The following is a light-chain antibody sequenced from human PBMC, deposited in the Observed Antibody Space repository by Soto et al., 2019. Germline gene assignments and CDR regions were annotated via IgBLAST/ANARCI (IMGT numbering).Light chain of an antibody. V-gene: IGLV1-40*01. CDR2: GNS. J-gene: IGLJ3*02. CDR3: QSYDRSLSGSV. CDR1: SSNIGAGCE. Sequence: QSVLTQPPSVSGAPGQRVTISCTGCSSNIGAGCEVHWYQHLPGKAPKLLIYGNSHRPSGVPDRFFGSKSGTSASLAITGLQAEDEADYYCQSYDRSLSGSVFGGGTKLTVL.